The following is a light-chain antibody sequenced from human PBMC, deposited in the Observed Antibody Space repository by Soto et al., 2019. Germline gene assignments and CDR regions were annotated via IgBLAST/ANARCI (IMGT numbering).Light chain of an antibody. Sequence: ENVLTQSPATLSLSPGEGATLSCRASQSINTYLAWYQQKPGQAPRLLIYGASSRATGIPDRFSGSGSGTDFTLIISSLQSEDFAVYYCQQYNNWPQTFGQGTKVDIK. CDR3: QQYNNWPQT. CDR1: QSINTY. J-gene: IGKJ1*01. V-gene: IGKV3D-15*01. CDR2: GAS.